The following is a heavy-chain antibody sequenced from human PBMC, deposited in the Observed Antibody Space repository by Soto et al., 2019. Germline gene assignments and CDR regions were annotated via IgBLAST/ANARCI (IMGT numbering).Heavy chain of an antibody. CDR1: GGSFSGYY. D-gene: IGHD2-2*01. CDR2: INHSGST. J-gene: IGHJ6*03. Sequence: QVQLQQWGAGLLKPSETLSLTCAVYGGSFSGYYWSWIRQPPGKELEWIGEINHSGSTNYNPSLKSRVTISVDTSKNQFSLKLSSVTAADTAVYYCARVLLRDIVVVPAAATDYYYMDVWGKGTTVTVSS. CDR3: ARVLLRDIVVVPAAATDYYYMDV. V-gene: IGHV4-34*01.